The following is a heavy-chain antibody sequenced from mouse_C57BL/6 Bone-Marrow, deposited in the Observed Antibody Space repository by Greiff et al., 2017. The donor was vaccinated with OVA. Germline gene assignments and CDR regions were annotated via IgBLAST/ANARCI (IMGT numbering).Heavy chain of an antibody. CDR3: ARLTAGTLFAY. V-gene: IGHV1-50*01. D-gene: IGHD3-1*01. CDR1: GYTFTSYW. Sequence: QVQLQHPGAELVKPGASVKLSCKASGYTFTSYWMQWVKQRPGQGLEWIGEIDPSDSYTNYNQKFKGKATLTVDTSSSTAYMQLSSLTSEDSAVYYCARLTAGTLFAYWGQGTLVTVSA. J-gene: IGHJ3*01. CDR2: IDPSDSYT.